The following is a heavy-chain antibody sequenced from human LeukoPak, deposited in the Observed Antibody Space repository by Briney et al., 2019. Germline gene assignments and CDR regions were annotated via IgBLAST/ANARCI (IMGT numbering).Heavy chain of an antibody. V-gene: IGHV4-59*01. Sequence: SETLSLTCAVYRGSFSDYYWSWIRQPPGKGLEWIGYIYYSGSTNYNPSLKSRVTISVDTSKNQFSLKLSSVTAADTAVYYCARFHTSSWFFDSWGQGILVTVSS. D-gene: IGHD6-13*01. CDR2: IYYSGST. J-gene: IGHJ4*02. CDR3: ARFHTSSWFFDS. CDR1: RGSFSDYY.